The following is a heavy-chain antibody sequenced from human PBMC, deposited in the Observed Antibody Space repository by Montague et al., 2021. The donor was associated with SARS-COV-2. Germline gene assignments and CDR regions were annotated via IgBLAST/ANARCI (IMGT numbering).Heavy chain of an antibody. J-gene: IGHJ6*02. CDR3: ARRLAPSITIFGVVIYGMDV. CDR2: INTNTGNP. CDR1: GYTFTSYA. Sequence: SVKVSCTASGYTFTSYAMNWVRQAPGQGLEWMGWINTNTGNPTYAQGFTGRFVFSLDTSVSTAYLQISSLKAEDTAVYYCARRLAPSITIFGVVIYGMDVWGQGTTVTVSS. D-gene: IGHD3-3*01. V-gene: IGHV7-4-1*02.